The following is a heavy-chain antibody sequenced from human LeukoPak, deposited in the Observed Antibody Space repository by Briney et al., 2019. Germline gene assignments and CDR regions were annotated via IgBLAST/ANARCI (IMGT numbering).Heavy chain of an antibody. D-gene: IGHD1-1*01. CDR1: GFTFDDYA. Sequence: PGGSLRLSCAASGFTFDDYAMHWVRQAPGKGLEWVSGISWNSGSIGYADSVKGRFTISRDNAKNSLYLQMNSLRAEGTALYYCAKDTSWNDGWFDYWGQGTLVTVSS. J-gene: IGHJ4*02. CDR2: ISWNSGSI. CDR3: AKDTSWNDGWFDY. V-gene: IGHV3-9*01.